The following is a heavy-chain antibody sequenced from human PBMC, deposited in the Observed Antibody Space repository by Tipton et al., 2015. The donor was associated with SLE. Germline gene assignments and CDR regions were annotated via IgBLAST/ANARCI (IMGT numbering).Heavy chain of an antibody. CDR2: INHSGST. CDR1: GGSFSGYY. V-gene: IGHV4-34*01. D-gene: IGHD3-22*01. J-gene: IGHJ5*02. CDR3: ARVKDYYENWFDP. Sequence: LRLSCAVYGGSFSGYYWSWIRQPPGKGLEWIGEINHSGSTNYNPSLKSRVTISVDTSKNQFSLKLGSVTAADTAVYYCARVKDYYENWFDPWGQGTLVTVSS.